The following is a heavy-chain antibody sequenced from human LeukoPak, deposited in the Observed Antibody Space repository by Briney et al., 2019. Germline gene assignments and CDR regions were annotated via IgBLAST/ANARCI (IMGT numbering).Heavy chain of an antibody. CDR1: GYSFTTYW. Sequence: GESLKISCEASGYSFTTYWIGWVRQLPGKGLEWMGLIYPGESHIRYSPSFQGQVTISADKSISTAYLQWSSLKASDTAMYYCARHFSVDSTSSHFDYWGQGTWVTVSS. D-gene: IGHD2-2*01. CDR2: IYPGESHI. CDR3: ARHFSVDSTSSHFDY. V-gene: IGHV5-51*01. J-gene: IGHJ4*02.